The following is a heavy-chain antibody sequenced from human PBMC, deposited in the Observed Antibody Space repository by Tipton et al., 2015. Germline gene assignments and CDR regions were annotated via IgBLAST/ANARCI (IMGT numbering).Heavy chain of an antibody. J-gene: IGHJ5*02. V-gene: IGHV4-61*01. CDR1: GGSVSSGSYY. Sequence: TLSLTCTVSGGSVSSGSYYWSWIRQPPGKGLEWIGYISYTETSHYNASLKSRVTISIDTSKNQFSLKLSSVTAADTAVYYCARLFYSTSWYWFDPWGQGTLVTVSS. CDR3: ARLFYSTSWYWFDP. D-gene: IGHD6-13*01. CDR2: ISYTETS.